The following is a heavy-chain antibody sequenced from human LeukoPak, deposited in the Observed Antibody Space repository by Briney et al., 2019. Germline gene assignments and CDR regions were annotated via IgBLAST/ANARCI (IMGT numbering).Heavy chain of an antibody. Sequence: ASMQVSCKASGYTFTGYYMHWVRQAPGQGLEWMGWINPNSGGTNYAQKFQGRVTMTRDTSISTAYMELSRLRSDDTAVYYCARELGITGTTSWFDPWGQGTLVTVSS. CDR2: INPNSGGT. J-gene: IGHJ5*02. CDR1: GYTFTGYY. V-gene: IGHV1-2*02. CDR3: ARELGITGTTSWFDP. D-gene: IGHD1-7*01.